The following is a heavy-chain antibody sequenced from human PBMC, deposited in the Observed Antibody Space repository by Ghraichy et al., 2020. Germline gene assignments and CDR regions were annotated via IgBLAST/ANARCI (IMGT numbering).Heavy chain of an antibody. CDR3: ARDPWRAPGWFDP. V-gene: IGHV4-59*01. Sequence: SETLSLTCTVSGGSISSYYWSWIRQPPGKGLEWIGYIYYSGSTNYNPSLKSRVTISVDTSKNQFSLKLSSVTAADTAVYYCARDPWRAPGWFDPWGQGTLVTVSS. CDR1: GGSISSYY. D-gene: IGHD1-1*01. CDR2: IYYSGST. J-gene: IGHJ5*02.